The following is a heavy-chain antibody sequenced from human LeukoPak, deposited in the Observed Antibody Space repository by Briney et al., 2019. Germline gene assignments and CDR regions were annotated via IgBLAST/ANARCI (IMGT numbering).Heavy chain of an antibody. CDR2: ISYDGSNK. J-gene: IGHJ5*02. CDR1: GFTFSSYA. V-gene: IGHV3-30*04. Sequence: GGSLRLSYAASGFTFSSYAMHWVRQAPGKGLEWVAVISYDGSNKYYADSVKGRFTISRDNSKNTLYLQMNSLRAEDTAVYYCARARQQRRVPNWFDPWGQGTLVTVSS. CDR3: ARARQQRRVPNWFDP. D-gene: IGHD6-13*01.